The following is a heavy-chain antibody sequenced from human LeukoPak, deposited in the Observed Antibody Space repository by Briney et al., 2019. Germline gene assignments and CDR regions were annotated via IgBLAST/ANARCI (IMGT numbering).Heavy chain of an antibody. CDR3: AREDYYGSGSYYDATSKGFDP. CDR2: INPSGGST. CDR1: GYTFTSYY. V-gene: IGHV1-46*01. J-gene: IGHJ5*02. D-gene: IGHD3-10*01. Sequence: ASVKVSCKASGYTFTSYYMHWERQAPGQGLEWMGIINPSGGSTSYAQKFQGRVTMTRDMSTSTVYMGLSSLRSEDTAVYYCAREDYYGSGSYYDATSKGFDPWGQGTLVTVSS.